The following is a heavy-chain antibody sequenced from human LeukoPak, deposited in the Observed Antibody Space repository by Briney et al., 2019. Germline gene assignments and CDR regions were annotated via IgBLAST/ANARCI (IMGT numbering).Heavy chain of an antibody. Sequence: GGSLRLSCAASGFTFSNAYMSWVRQAPGRGLEWVANIKEDGTVKYYVDSVKGRFIISRDNAKNSQYLQINSLRAEDTAIYYCARIGYRSSSFDYWGQGTLVTVSS. CDR2: IKEDGTVK. CDR1: GFTFSNAY. V-gene: IGHV3-7*03. CDR3: ARIGYRSSSFDY. D-gene: IGHD6-6*01. J-gene: IGHJ4*02.